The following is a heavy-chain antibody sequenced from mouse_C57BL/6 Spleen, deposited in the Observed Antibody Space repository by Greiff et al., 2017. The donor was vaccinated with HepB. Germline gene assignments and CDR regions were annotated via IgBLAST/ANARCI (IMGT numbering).Heavy chain of an antibody. CDR2: ITPSSGYT. CDR1: GYTFTSYW. V-gene: IGHV1-7*01. CDR3: ARSDYDDGY. D-gene: IGHD2-4*01. J-gene: IGHJ2*01. Sequence: QVQLQQSGAELAKPGASVKLSCTASGYTFTSYWMHWINQRPGQGLEWIGNITPSSGYTKYNQKFKDKATLTADKSSSTAYMQLSSLTYEDSAVYYCARSDYDDGYGGQGTTLTVSS.